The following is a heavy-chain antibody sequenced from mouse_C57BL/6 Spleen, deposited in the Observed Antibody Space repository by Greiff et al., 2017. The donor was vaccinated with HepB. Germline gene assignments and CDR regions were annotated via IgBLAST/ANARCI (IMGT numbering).Heavy chain of an antibody. CDR2: IDPSDSYT. J-gene: IGHJ4*01. CDR1: GYTFTSYW. D-gene: IGHD3-2*02. V-gene: IGHV1-69*01. CDR3: ARELRHRGMDY. Sequence: QVQLQQPGAELVMPGASVKLSCKASGYTFTSYWMHWVKQRPGQGLEWIGEIDPSDSYTNYNQKFKGKSTLTVDKSSSTAYMQLSSLTSEDSAVYYCARELRHRGMDYWGQGTSVTVSS.